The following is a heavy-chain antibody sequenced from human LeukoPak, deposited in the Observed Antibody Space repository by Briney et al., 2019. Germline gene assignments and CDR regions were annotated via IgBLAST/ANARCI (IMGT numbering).Heavy chain of an antibody. J-gene: IGHJ4*02. V-gene: IGHV3-21*01. CDR2: ITSSSTNI. D-gene: IGHD3-10*01. Sequence: PGGSLRLSCAASGFTFSSYSMNWVRQAPGKGLEWISSITSSSTNIYYADSVKGRFTISRDNAKNSLNLQMNSLRAEDTAVYYCARDILLWFGELLRSSSPSLDYWGQGTLVTVSS. CDR1: GFTFSSYS. CDR3: ARDILLWFGELLRSSSPSLDY.